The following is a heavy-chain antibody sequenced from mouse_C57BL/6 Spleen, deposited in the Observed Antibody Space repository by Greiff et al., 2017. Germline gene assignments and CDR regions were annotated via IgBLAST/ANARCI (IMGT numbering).Heavy chain of an antibody. CDR1: GYTFTDYE. CDR3: TGAWFAY. CDR2: IDPETGGT. V-gene: IGHV1-15*01. Sequence: VQLQQSGAELVRPGASVTLSCKASGYTFTDYEMHWVKQTPVHGLEWIGAIDPETGGTAYNQKFKGKAILTADKSSSTAYMELRSLASEDSAVYYCTGAWFAYWGQGTLVTVSA. J-gene: IGHJ3*01.